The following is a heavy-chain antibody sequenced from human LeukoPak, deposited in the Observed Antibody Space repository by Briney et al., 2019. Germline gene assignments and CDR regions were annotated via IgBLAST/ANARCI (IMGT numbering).Heavy chain of an antibody. CDR1: GFTFSSYD. V-gene: IGHV3-21*01. J-gene: IGHJ3*02. D-gene: IGHD2-15*01. Sequence: GGSLRLSCAASGFTFSSYDMTWVRQTPGKGLEWVALISRSGGTTYYADSVKGRFTISRDNAKNSLYLQMNSLRAEDTAVYYCARDGSPGAFDIWGQGTMVTVSS. CDR2: ISRSGGTT. CDR3: ARDGSPGAFDI.